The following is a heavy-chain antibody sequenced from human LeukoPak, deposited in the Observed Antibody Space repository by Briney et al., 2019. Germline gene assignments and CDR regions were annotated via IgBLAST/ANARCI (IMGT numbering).Heavy chain of an antibody. V-gene: IGHV1-69*13. Sequence: GASVRVSCKASGGTFSSYAISWVRQAPGQGLEWMGGIIPIFGTANYAQKFQGRVTITADESTSTAYMELSSLRSDDTAVYYCARGGNIVVVPAANYYFDYWGQGTLVTVSS. CDR2: IIPIFGTA. CDR3: ARGGNIVVVPAANYYFDY. D-gene: IGHD2-2*01. CDR1: GGTFSSYA. J-gene: IGHJ4*02.